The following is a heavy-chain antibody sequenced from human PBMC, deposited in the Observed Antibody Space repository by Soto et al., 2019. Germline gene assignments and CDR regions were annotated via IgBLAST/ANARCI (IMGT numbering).Heavy chain of an antibody. CDR3: AREGPGERDFWYFDL. CDR1: GYTFTSYG. V-gene: IGHV1-18*01. J-gene: IGHJ2*01. CDR2: SSAYNGNT. Sequence: QVQLVQSGAAVKKPGASVKVSCKASGYTFTSYGISWVRQAPGQGLEWMGWSSAYNGNTNYAQKLQGRVTMTTDTSTSTDYMERRSLGSDDTAVYYCAREGPGERDFWYFDLWGRGTLVTVSA.